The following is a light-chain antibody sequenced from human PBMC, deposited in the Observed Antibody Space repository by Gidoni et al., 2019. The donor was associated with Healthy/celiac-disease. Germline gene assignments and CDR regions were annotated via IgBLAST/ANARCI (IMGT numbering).Light chain of an antibody. J-gene: IGLJ2*01. CDR3: SSYTSSSTPVV. CDR1: SSDVVGYNY. CDR2: DVS. Sequence: QSALTQTASVSGSPGQSITISCTGTSSDVVGYNYVSWYQQHPGKAPKLMIYDVSNRPSGVSNRFSGSKSGNTASLTISGLQAEDEADYYCSSYTSSSTPVVFGGGTKLTVL. V-gene: IGLV2-14*01.